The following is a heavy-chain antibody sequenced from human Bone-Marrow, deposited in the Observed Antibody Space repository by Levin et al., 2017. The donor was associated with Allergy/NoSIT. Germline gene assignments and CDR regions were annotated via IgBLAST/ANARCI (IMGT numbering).Heavy chain of an antibody. V-gene: IGHV3-21*01. CDR2: INSDGKYI. CDR3: ARGPHPPAVMTGNLDC. Sequence: GGSLRLSCAASGFSFSSHTMHWVRQVPGKGLEWVSSINSDGKYIYYRDSVKGRFTISRDNVKKSLFLQVNSLRAEDTGVYYCARGPHPPAVMTGNLDCWGQGTLVTVSS. CDR1: GFSFSSHT. D-gene: IGHD2-2*01. J-gene: IGHJ4*02.